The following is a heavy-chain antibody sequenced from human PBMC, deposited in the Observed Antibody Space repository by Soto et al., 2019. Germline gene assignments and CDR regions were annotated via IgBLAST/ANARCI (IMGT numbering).Heavy chain of an antibody. D-gene: IGHD1-20*01. CDR1: GGSISSSNW. V-gene: IGHV4-4*02. J-gene: IGHJ6*02. CDR3: ARVVTGTPYYYYYGMDV. CDR2: IYHSGST. Sequence: SETLSLTCAVSGGSISSSNWWSWVRQPPGKGLEWIGEIYHSGSTNYNPSLKSRVTISVDKSKNQFSLKLSSVTAADTAVYYCARVVTGTPYYYYYGMDVWGQGTTVTVS.